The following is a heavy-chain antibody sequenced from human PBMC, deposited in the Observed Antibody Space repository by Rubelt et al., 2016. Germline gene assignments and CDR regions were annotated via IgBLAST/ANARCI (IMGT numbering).Heavy chain of an antibody. D-gene: IGHD1-26*01. J-gene: IGHJ4*02. V-gene: IGHV3-23*01. CDR1: GFTFSSYA. Sequence: ASGFTFSSYAMTWVRQAPGKGLEWVSVISASGDTTYSADSVKGLFTISRDNSKNTLYLQMNSLRAEDTAVYYCAKDQRTLSLVVGATLDYWGQGTLATVSS. CDR3: AKDQRTLSLVVGATLDY. CDR2: ISASGDTT.